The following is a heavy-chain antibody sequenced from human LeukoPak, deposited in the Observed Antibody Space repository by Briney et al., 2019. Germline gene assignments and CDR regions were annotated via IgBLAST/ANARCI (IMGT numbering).Heavy chain of an antibody. CDR1: GGSISSSSYY. D-gene: IGHD2-15*01. CDR3: ARQEELGYCSGGSCYRNDAFDI. V-gene: IGHV4-39*01. J-gene: IGHJ3*02. CDR2: IYYSGST. Sequence: PSETLSLTCTVSGGSISSSSYYWGRIRQPPGKGLEWIGSIYYSGSTYYNPSLKSRVTISVDTSNNQFSLKLSSVTAADTAVYYCARQEELGYCSGGSCYRNDAFDIWGQGTMVTVSS.